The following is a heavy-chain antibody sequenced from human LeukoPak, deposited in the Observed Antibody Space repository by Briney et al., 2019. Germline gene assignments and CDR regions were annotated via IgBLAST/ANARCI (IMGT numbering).Heavy chain of an antibody. J-gene: IGHJ4*02. CDR1: GYTLTELS. CDR3: ATVMYSSSWTHLGYYFDY. CDR2: FDPEDGET. Sequence: GASVKVSCKVSGYTLTELSMHWVRQAPGKGLEWMGGFDPEDGETIYAQKFQGRVTMTEDTSTDTAYMELSSLRSEDTAVYYCATVMYSSSWTHLGYYFDYWAREPWSPSPQ. D-gene: IGHD6-13*01. V-gene: IGHV1-24*01.